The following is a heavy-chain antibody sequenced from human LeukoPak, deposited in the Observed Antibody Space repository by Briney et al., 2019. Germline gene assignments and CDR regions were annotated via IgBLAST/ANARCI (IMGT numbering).Heavy chain of an antibody. CDR3: VLAPNSNWFDF. CDR1: GDSISSFY. V-gene: IGHV4-59*08. CDR2: IHYSGNS. J-gene: IGHJ5*01. Sequence: SETLSLTCSVSGDSISSFYWNWIRQSLGKGLEWIGNIHYSGNSNYIPSLKSRVTMSIDTSREQFFLKLTSVTAADTAVYYCVLAPNSNWFDFWGQGTQVTVSS. D-gene: IGHD2-8*01.